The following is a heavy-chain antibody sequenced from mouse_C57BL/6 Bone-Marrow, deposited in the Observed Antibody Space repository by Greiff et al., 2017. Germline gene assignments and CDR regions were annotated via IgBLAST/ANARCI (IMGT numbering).Heavy chain of an antibody. V-gene: IGHV1-81*01. D-gene: IGHD1-1*01. CDR3: ARERGGSPLY. CDR2: IYPRGGNT. J-gene: IGHJ3*01. CDR1: GYTFTSYG. Sequence: QVHVKQSGAELARPGASVKLSCKASGYTFTSYGISWVKQRTGQGLEWIGEIYPRGGNTYYNEKFKGKATLTADKSSSTAYMELRSLTSEDSAVYFCARERGGSPLYWGQGTLVTVSA.